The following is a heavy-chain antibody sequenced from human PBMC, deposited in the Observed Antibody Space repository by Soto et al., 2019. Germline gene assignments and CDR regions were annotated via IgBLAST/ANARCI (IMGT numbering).Heavy chain of an antibody. CDR2: IYHSGST. CDR1: GGSISSGGYS. Sequence: QLQLQESGSGLVKPSQTLSLTCAVSGGSISSGGYSWSWIRQPPGKGLEWIGYIYHSGSTYYNPSLKSRVTISVDRSKNQFSLKLSSVTAADTAVYYCARGVAAAGTLVFDYWGQGTLVTVSS. D-gene: IGHD6-13*01. V-gene: IGHV4-30-2*01. CDR3: ARGVAAAGTLVFDY. J-gene: IGHJ4*02.